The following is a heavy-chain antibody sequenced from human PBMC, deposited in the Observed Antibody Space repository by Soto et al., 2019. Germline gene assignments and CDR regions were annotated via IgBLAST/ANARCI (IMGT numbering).Heavy chain of an antibody. Sequence: QVQLQESGPGLVKPSQTLSLTCTVSGGSISSGGYYWSWIRQHPGKGLEWIGYIYCSGSTYYNPSLKSRVTISVDTSKNQFSLKLSSVTAADTAVYYCARAGYDFWSGYYQLFDYWGQGTLVTVSS. D-gene: IGHD3-3*01. J-gene: IGHJ4*02. CDR2: IYCSGST. CDR3: ARAGYDFWSGYYQLFDY. V-gene: IGHV4-31*03. CDR1: GGSISSGGYY.